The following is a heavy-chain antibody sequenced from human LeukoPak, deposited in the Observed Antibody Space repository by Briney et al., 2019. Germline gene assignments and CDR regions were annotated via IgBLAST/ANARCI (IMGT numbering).Heavy chain of an antibody. CDR1: GYSISSGYY. CDR3: ARDRGDYDILTGYYSYYFDY. D-gene: IGHD3-9*01. J-gene: IGHJ4*02. Sequence: PSETLSLTCTVSGYSISSGYYWGCIRQPPGKGLEWIGSIYQSGSTYYNPSLKSRVTISVDTSKNQFSLKLSSVTAADTAVYYCARDRGDYDILTGYYSYYFDYWGQGTLVSVSS. CDR2: IYQSGST. V-gene: IGHV4-38-2*02.